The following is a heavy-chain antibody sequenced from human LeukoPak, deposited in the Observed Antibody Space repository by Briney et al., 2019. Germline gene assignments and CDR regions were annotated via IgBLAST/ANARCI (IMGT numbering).Heavy chain of an antibody. CDR1: GGTFSSYA. Sequence: ASMKVSCKASGGTFSSYAISWVRQAPGQGLEWMGRIIPILGIANYAQKFQGRVTITADKSTSTAYMELSSLRSEDTAVYYCARRYSSRPGGFDPWGQGTLVTVSS. CDR3: ARRYSSRPGGFDP. D-gene: IGHD6-13*01. J-gene: IGHJ5*02. V-gene: IGHV1-69*04. CDR2: IIPILGIA.